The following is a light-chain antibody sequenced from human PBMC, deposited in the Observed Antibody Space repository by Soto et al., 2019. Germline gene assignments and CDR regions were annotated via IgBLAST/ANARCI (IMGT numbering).Light chain of an antibody. CDR1: QSISSY. CDR2: AAS. CDR3: QQYGSSPKT. V-gene: IGKV1-39*01. J-gene: IGKJ1*01. Sequence: DIQMTQSPSSLSASVGDRVTITCRASQSISSYLNWYQQKPGKAPKLLIYAASSLQSGVPSRFSGSGSGTDFTLTISRLEPEDFALYFCQQYGSSPKTFGQGTKVEI.